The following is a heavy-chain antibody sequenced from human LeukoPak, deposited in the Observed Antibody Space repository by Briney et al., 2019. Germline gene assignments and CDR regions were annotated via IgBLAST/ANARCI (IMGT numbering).Heavy chain of an antibody. Sequence: GGSLRFSCAASGFTFSGYAMSWVRQAPGKGLEWVSGISGSADNTYYADSAKGRFTISRDNSENTVYLQTNSLRVEDTAVYYCAKAWLSLGILDYWGQGTLVTVSS. CDR2: ISGSADNT. CDR3: AKAWLSLGILDY. V-gene: IGHV3-23*01. J-gene: IGHJ4*02. CDR1: GFTFSGYA. D-gene: IGHD7-27*01.